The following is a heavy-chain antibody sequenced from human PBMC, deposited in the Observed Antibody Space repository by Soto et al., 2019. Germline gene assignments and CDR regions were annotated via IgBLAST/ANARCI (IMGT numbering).Heavy chain of an antibody. Sequence: QVQLVQSGADVKKPGASVKVSCQASGYTFTAYFIHWVRQAPGQGLEWMGWINPNSGGTHYAQKFLGRVTMTGDTSLSTAYMELTSLRFDDTAVYYCARTNIRGNYFYSLDVWGQGTTVTVSS. V-gene: IGHV1-2*02. CDR3: ARTNIRGNYFYSLDV. CDR2: INPNSGGT. D-gene: IGHD3-16*01. CDR1: GYTFTAYF. J-gene: IGHJ6*02.